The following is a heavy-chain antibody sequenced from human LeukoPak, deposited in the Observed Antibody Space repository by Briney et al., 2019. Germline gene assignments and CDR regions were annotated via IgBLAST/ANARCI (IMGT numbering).Heavy chain of an antibody. D-gene: IGHD5-18*01. J-gene: IGHJ4*02. CDR1: GFTFSSYA. CDR3: GGDTAIDQIFDY. V-gene: IGHV3-23*01. CDR2: ISGSGGST. Sequence: SGGSLRLSCAASGFTFSSYAMSWVRQAPGKGLEWVSAISGSGGSTYYADSVKGRFTISRDNSKNTLYLQMNSMKAEDTAVYYCGGDTAIDQIFDYWGQGTLVTVSS.